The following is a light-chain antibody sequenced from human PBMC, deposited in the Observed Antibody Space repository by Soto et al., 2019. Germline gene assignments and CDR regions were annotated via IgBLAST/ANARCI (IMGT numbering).Light chain of an antibody. CDR1: SSDVGGYNY. CDR2: EVS. V-gene: IGLV2-14*01. CDR3: SSLSLV. J-gene: IGLJ2*01. Sequence: QSALTQPASVSGSPGQSITISCTGTSSDVGGYNYVSWYQQHPGKAPKLMIYEVSNRPPGVSNRFSGSKSGNTASLTISGLQAEDESDYYCSSLSLVFGGGTKLTVL.